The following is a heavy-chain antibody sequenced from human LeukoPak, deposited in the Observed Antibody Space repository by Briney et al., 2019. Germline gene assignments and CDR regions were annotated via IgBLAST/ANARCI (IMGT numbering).Heavy chain of an antibody. CDR3: ARHGSSGRTY. V-gene: IGHV4-39*07. Sequence: PSETLSLTCTVSGGSISSSSYYWGWIRQPPGKGLEWIGSIYYSGSTYYNPSLKSRVTISVDTSKNQFSLKLSSVTAADTAVYYCARHGSSGRTYWGQGTLVTVSS. CDR2: IYYSGST. D-gene: IGHD6-19*01. J-gene: IGHJ4*02. CDR1: GGSISSSSYY.